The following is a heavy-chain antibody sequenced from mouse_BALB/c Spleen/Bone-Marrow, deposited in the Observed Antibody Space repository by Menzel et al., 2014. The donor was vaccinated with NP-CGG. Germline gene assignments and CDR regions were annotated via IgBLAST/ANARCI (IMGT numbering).Heavy chain of an antibody. CDR2: IYPGDVNT. Sequence: VQVEESGPELVKPGASVRISCKASGYTFTSFYIYWVRQRPGQGLEWIGWIYPGDVNTKYNEKFKGKATMTADKSSSTAAMQLSSLTSEASAVYVCARKSQRAYDSMNYWGQGTSVTVSS. CDR1: GYTFTSFY. J-gene: IGHJ4*01. V-gene: IGHV1S56*01. CDR3: ARKSQRAYDSMNY. D-gene: IGHD2-4*01.